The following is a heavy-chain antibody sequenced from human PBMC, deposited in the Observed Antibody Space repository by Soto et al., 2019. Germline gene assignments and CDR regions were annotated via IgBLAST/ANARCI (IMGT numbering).Heavy chain of an antibody. CDR1: GYTFSSYE. Sequence: PGGSLRISRPAYGYTFSSYELNWVRQGTGKGLEWVSYISSSGSTIYYADSVTGRFTISRDNAKNSLYLQMNSLRAEDTAVHYCAGGSYYRYFDYWGQGTLVTVSS. CDR3: AGGSYYRYFDY. CDR2: ISSSGSTI. D-gene: IGHD1-26*01. J-gene: IGHJ4*02. V-gene: IGHV3-48*03.